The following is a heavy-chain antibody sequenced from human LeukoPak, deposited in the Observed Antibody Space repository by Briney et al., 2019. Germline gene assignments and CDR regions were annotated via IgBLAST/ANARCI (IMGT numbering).Heavy chain of an antibody. V-gene: IGHV3-74*01. CDR3: ARDRRNAFDI. Sequence: GGSLRLSCVASGFTFSSYWMHWVRQAPGKGLVWVSSINIDGSSTTYADSVKDRFTISRDNSKNTLYLQMNSLRAEDTAVYYCARDRRNAFDIWGQGTMVTVSS. CDR2: INIDGSST. CDR1: GFTFSSYW. J-gene: IGHJ3*02.